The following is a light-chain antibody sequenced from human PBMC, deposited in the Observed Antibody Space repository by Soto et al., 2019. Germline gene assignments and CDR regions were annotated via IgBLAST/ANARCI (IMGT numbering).Light chain of an antibody. CDR2: GNS. Sequence: QSVLTQPPSVSGAPGQRVTISCTGSSSNIGAHYDVHWYQQLPGTAPKLLIYGNSNRPSGVPDRFSGSKSGTSASLAITGLQAEDEADYYCSSFTNTKTWVFGGGTKLTVL. J-gene: IGLJ3*02. V-gene: IGLV1-40*01. CDR1: SSNIGAHYD. CDR3: SSFTNTKTWV.